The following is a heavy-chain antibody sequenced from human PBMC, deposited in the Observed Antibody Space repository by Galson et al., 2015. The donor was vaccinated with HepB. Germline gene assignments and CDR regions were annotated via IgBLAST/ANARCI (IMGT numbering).Heavy chain of an antibody. CDR2: INSDGSTT. J-gene: IGHJ4*02. D-gene: IGHD3-10*01. CDR3: VRDPYYNHGSGTYNNEAYFDY. V-gene: IGHV3-74*01. Sequence: SLRLSCAASGFTFSSYWIHWVRQAPGKGLVWVSRINSDGSTTNYADSVKGRFTISRDNAKNTLYLQMTSLRPEDTAVYYCVRDPYYNHGSGTYNNEAYFDYWGQGTLVTVSS. CDR1: GFTFSSYW.